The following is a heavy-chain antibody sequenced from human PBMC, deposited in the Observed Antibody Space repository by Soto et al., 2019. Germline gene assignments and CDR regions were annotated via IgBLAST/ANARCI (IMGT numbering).Heavy chain of an antibody. CDR2: IWYDGSNK. CDR1: GFTFSSYG. CDR3: ARDLNLGITGTRGGIKFDP. V-gene: IGHV3-33*01. Sequence: QVQLVESGGGVVQPGRSLRLSCAASGFTFSSYGMHWVRQAPGKGLEWVAVIWYDGSNKYYADSVKGRFTISRDNSKNTLYLQMNSLRAEDTAVYYCARDLNLGITGTRGGIKFDPWGQGTLVTVSS. D-gene: IGHD1-7*01. J-gene: IGHJ5*02.